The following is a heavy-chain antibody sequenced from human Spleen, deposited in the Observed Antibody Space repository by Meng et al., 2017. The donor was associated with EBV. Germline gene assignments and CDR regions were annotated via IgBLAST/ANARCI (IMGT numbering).Heavy chain of an antibody. V-gene: IGHV3-23*01. CDR1: GFIFSNYA. D-gene: IGHD4-17*01. J-gene: IGHJ4*02. CDR3: AKGPYGDYVDY. CDR2: ISETGGST. Sequence: EVELWESGGALVRLGGSLRLSCAASGFIFSNYAMSWVRQAPGKGLEWVSSISETGGSTYYVDSVQGRFTISRDSSKKTLYLQMNSLRAEDTAVYYCAKGPYGDYVDYWGQGTLVTVSS.